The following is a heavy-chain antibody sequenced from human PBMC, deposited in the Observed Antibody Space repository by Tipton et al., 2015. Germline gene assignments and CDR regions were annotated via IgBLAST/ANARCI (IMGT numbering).Heavy chain of an antibody. CDR1: GDSISGYY. J-gene: IGHJ6*02. Sequence: GLVKPSETLSLNCSVSGDSISGYYWSWIRQPPGEGLEWIAYISDTGDTKYSPSLRSRVTISVDTSKNQFSLKLSSVTAADTAVYYCARDLGHGMDVWGQGTTVTVSS. V-gene: IGHV4-59*01. CDR3: ARDLGHGMDV. CDR2: ISDTGDT.